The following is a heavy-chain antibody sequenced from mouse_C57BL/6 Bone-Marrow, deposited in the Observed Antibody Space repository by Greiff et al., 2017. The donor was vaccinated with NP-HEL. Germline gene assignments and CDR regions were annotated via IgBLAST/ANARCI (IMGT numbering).Heavy chain of an antibody. V-gene: IGHV1-53*01. J-gene: IGHJ3*01. D-gene: IGHD3-2*02. CDR3: ATLDSSGPWFAY. CDR1: GYTFTSYW. CDR2: INPSNGGT. Sequence: QVQLQQPGTELVKPGASVKLSCKASGYTFTSYWMHWVKQRPGQGLEWIGNINPSNGGTTYNEKFKSKATLTVDKSSSTAYMQLSSLTSEDSAVYYCATLDSSGPWFAYWGQGTLVTVSA.